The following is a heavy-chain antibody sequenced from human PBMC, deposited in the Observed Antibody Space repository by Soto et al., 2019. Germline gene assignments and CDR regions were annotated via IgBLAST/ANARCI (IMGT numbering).Heavy chain of an antibody. CDR3: AKGKYCSGGSCYPYYYYYMDV. CDR1: GFTFNSYA. CDR2: ISGSGGST. J-gene: IGHJ6*03. D-gene: IGHD2-15*01. Sequence: PRGSLKLSCAATGFTFNSYALSWVRQAPRKGLEWVSAISGSGGSTYYADSVKGRFTISRDNSKNTLYLQMNSLRAEDTAVYYCAKGKYCSGGSCYPYYYYYMDVWGKGT. V-gene: IGHV3-23*01.